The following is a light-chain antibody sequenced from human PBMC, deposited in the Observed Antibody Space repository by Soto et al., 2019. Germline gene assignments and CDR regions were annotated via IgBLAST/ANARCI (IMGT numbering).Light chain of an antibody. Sequence: QSVLTQPPSASGTPGQRITISCSGSSSNIGSHTVNWHQQVPGTAPKLLIFRDGQRPSGVPDRFFGSKSGTSASLAISGLRSEDEAHYYCAVWDASLTGWVFGGGTKLTVL. J-gene: IGLJ3*02. CDR2: RDG. V-gene: IGLV1-44*01. CDR3: AVWDASLTGWV. CDR1: SSNIGSHT.